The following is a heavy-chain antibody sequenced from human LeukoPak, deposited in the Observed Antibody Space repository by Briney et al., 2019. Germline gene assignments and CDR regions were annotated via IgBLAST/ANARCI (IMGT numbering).Heavy chain of an antibody. CDR1: GFTFSSYS. Sequence: GGSLRLSCAASGFTFSSYSMNWVRQAPGKGLEWVSYISSSSSTIYYADSVKGRFTISRDNAKKSLYLQMNSLRAEDTAVYYCARVDGSGSYRAFDIWGQGTMVTVSS. CDR3: ARVDGSGSYRAFDI. D-gene: IGHD3-10*01. V-gene: IGHV3-48*01. CDR2: ISSSSSTI. J-gene: IGHJ3*02.